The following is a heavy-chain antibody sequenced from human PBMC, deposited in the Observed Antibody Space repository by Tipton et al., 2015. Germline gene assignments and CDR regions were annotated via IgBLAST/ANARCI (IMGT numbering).Heavy chain of an antibody. CDR2: IYYTGST. J-gene: IGHJ4*02. CDR3: VRARFGYSGYDRYYFDY. CDR1: GVSIKNAARY. V-gene: IGHV4-31*03. D-gene: IGHD5-12*01. Sequence: LRLSCSVSGVSIKNAARYWSWIRQHPGKGLEWIGYIYYTGSTYYNPSLQSRVTISIDTSKNQFSLKLSSVTAADTAVYYCVRARFGYSGYDRYYFDYWGQGTLVTVSS.